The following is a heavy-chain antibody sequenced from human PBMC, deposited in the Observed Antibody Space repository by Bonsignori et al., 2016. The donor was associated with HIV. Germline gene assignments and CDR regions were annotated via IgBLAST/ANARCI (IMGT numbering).Heavy chain of an antibody. D-gene: IGHD4-17*01. J-gene: IGHJ6*03. CDR3: ARVTTVTTFNYYYYYMDV. V-gene: IGHV3-7*03. CDR2: IKQDGSEK. Sequence: VRQAPGKGLEWVANIKQDGSEKYYVDSVKGRFTISRDNAKNSLYLQMNSLRAEDTAVYYCARVTTVTTFNYYYYYMDVWGKGTTVTVSS.